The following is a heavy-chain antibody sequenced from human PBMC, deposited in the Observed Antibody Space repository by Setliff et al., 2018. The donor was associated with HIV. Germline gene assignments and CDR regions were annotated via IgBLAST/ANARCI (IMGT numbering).Heavy chain of an antibody. CDR3: ARVRYYYDSSGYYYSSYYFDY. Sequence: SETLSLTCVVSGYSITGGYFWGWIRQPPGKGLEWIGSIYQSGSTYYNPSLKSRVTISVDKSKNQFSLRLTSVTAADTAVYYCARVRYYYDSSGYYYSSYYFDYWGQGTLVTVSS. D-gene: IGHD3-22*01. CDR1: GYSITGGYF. V-gene: IGHV4-38-2*01. J-gene: IGHJ4*02. CDR2: IYQSGST.